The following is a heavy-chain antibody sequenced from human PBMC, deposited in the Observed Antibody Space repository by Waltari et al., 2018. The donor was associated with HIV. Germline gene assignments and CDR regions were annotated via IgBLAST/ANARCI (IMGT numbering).Heavy chain of an antibody. J-gene: IGHJ4*02. V-gene: IGHV3-9*01. D-gene: IGHD6-19*01. CDR3: AKGLPVED. Sequence: EVQLVESGGGLVQPGRSLRLSCVASGYIFDDYAMHWVRQAPGKGLEWVSGISWNSGSIGYADSVKGRFTISRDNAKNSLYLQMNSLRAEDTALYYCAKGLPVEDWGQGTLVTVSS. CDR1: GYIFDDYA. CDR2: ISWNSGSI.